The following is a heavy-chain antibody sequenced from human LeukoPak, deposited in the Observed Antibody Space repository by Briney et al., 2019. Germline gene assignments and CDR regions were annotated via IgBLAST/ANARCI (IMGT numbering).Heavy chain of an antibody. CDR2: IKQDGSEK. Sequence: GGSLRLSCAASGFTFSSSWMSWARQAPGKGLECVANIKQDGSEKYYVDSVKGRFTISRDNAKNSLYLQMSSLRAEDTAVYYCASGSYFDYWGQGTLVTVSS. D-gene: IGHD1-26*01. V-gene: IGHV3-7*01. J-gene: IGHJ4*02. CDR3: ASGSYFDY. CDR1: GFTFSSSW.